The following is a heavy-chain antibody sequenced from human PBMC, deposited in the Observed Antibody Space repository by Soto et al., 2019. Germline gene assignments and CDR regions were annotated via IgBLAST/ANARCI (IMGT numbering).Heavy chain of an antibody. Sequence: QVQLVESGGGVVQPGRSLRLSSAASGFSFSSYGMHWVRQAPGKGLEWVAVILDDGSDKDYTDAVKGRFTISRDNSKNTLYLEMNRLRAEDTAVYYCARDDDYGDNGLDYWGQGTLVTVSS. V-gene: IGHV3-33*01. CDR3: ARDDDYGDNGLDY. CDR1: GFSFSSYG. J-gene: IGHJ4*02. D-gene: IGHD4-17*01. CDR2: ILDDGSDK.